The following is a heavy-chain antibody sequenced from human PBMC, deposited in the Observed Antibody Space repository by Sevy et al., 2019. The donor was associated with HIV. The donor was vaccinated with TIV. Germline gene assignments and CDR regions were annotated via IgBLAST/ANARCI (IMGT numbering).Heavy chain of an antibody. D-gene: IGHD4-4*01. J-gene: IGHJ3*02. CDR1: GDSISSVNYF. Sequence: SETLSLTCTVSGDSISSVNYFWSWIRQHPGKGLEWVGYIYYTGRTFYNPSLKSRVKISRDTSRNQFSLNLSSVTAADTAVYYCAREVDVPTDSDAFDIWGQGTMVTVSS. CDR3: AREVDVPTDSDAFDI. CDR2: IYYTGRT. V-gene: IGHV4-31*03.